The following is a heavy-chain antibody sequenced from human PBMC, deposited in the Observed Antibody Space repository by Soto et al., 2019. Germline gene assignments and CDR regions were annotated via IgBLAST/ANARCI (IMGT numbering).Heavy chain of an antibody. J-gene: IGHJ2*01. CDR3: AKVRDMTPVVTPVYWYFDL. CDR1: GFTFRSYA. V-gene: IGHV3-23*01. Sequence: EVQLLESGGDFVQPGGSLRLSCAASGFTFRSYAMTWVRQAPGKGLEWVSGISGSGGSTYYADSVRGRFTISRDNSENPLYLQMNSLRAEDTAVYYCAKVRDMTPVVTPVYWYFDLWGRGTLVTVSS. D-gene: IGHD4-17*01. CDR2: ISGSGGST.